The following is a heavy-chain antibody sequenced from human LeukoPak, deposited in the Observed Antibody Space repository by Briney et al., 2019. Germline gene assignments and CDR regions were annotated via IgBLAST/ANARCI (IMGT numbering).Heavy chain of an antibody. V-gene: IGHV3-23*01. CDR2: ISGSGGST. D-gene: IGHD2-21*02. CDR1: GLTFSSYA. J-gene: IGHJ5*02. CDR3: AKGAYCGGDCYSSGNWFDP. Sequence: GGSLRLSCAASGLTFSSYAMSWVRQAPGKGLEWVSAISGSGGSTYYADSVKGRFTISRDNSKNTLYLQMNSLRAEDTAVYYCAKGAYCGGDCYSSGNWFDPWGQGTLVTVSS.